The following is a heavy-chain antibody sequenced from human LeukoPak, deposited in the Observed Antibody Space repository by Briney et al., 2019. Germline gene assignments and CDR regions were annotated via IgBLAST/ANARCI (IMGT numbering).Heavy chain of an antibody. Sequence: SETLSLTCTVSGGSISGGSYYWSWIRQPAGKGLEWIGRIYASGSTNYNPSLNNRLTISLDTSKNQFSLKLSSVTAADTAVYYCARRPGSSSWYGPRYFDYWGQGTLVTVSS. J-gene: IGHJ4*02. CDR3: ARRPGSSSWYGPRYFDY. CDR2: IYASGST. CDR1: GGSISGGSYY. D-gene: IGHD6-13*01. V-gene: IGHV4-61*02.